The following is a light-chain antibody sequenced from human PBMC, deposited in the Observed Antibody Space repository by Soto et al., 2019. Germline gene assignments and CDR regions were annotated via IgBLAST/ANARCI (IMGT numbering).Light chain of an antibody. Sequence: VFTQSPVTLSLSPWERSTLFCRASQSFTTSQLAWYQKKPGQAPRLLIYDASDRATGIPARFSGSGSGTDFTLTISSLEPEDLAVYYCKQHSTFGGGTKVDIK. CDR3: KQHST. CDR2: DAS. V-gene: IGKV3D-20*02. CDR1: QSFTTSQ. J-gene: IGKJ4*01.